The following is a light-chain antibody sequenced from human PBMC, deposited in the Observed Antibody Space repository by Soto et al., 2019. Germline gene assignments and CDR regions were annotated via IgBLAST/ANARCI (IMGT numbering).Light chain of an antibody. CDR3: QQYNNWPLP. V-gene: IGKV3D-15*01. CDR1: QSVGND. CDR2: DAS. J-gene: IGKJ4*01. Sequence: EIVMTQSPATLSVSPGDRATLSFRASQSVGNDLAWYQQKPGQAPRLLIYDASTRATGIPARFSGSGSGTEFTLTISSLLSEDFAVYSCQQYNNWPLPFGGGTK.